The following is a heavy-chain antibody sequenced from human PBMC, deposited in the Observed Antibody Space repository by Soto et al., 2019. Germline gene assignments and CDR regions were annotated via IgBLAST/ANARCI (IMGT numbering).Heavy chain of an antibody. J-gene: IGHJ6*03. Sequence: PSETLSLTCTVSGGSISSYYWSWIRQPPGKGLEWIGDIYYSGSTNYNPSLKSRVTISVDTSKNQFSLKLSSVTAADTAVYYCARDRVQFSQYYYHMDVWGKGTPVTVSS. CDR2: IYYSGST. CDR1: GGSISSYY. V-gene: IGHV4-59*13. CDR3: ARDRVQFSQYYYHMDV.